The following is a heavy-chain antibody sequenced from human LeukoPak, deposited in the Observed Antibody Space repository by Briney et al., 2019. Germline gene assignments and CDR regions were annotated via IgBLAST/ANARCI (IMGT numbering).Heavy chain of an antibody. CDR1: GFTFSSYS. J-gene: IGHJ4*02. V-gene: IGHV3-21*01. Sequence: PGGSLRLSCAASGFTFSSYSMNWVRQAPGKGVEWVSSISSSSSYIYYADSVKGRFTISRDNAKNSLYLQMNSLRAEDTAVYYCARGSGSYDMYYFDYWGQGTLVTVSS. D-gene: IGHD1-26*01. CDR2: ISSSSSYI. CDR3: ARGSGSYDMYYFDY.